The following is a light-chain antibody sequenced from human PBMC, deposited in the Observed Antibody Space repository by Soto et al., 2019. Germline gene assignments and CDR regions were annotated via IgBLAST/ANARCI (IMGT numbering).Light chain of an antibody. CDR2: DAS. V-gene: IGKV3-11*01. CDR1: QSVSSY. Sequence: EIVLTQSPATLSLSPGERATLSCRASQSVSSYLAWYQQKPGQAPRLLIYDASSRATGIPARFSGSGSGTDFTLTITSLEPEDFAVYYCQQRSNWPSTCGGGTKVAI. J-gene: IGKJ4*01. CDR3: QQRSNWPST.